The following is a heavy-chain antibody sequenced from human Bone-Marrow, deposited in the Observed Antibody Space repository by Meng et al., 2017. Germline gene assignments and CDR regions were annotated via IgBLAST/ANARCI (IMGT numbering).Heavy chain of an antibody. Sequence: SETLSLTCTVSGGSISSSSYYWGWIRQPPGKGLEWIGSIYYSGSTYYNPSLKSRVTLSVDTSKNQFSLKLSSVTAADTAVYYCARDLYSYGYVYGYWGQGTLVTVSS. CDR3: ARDLYSYGYVYGY. V-gene: IGHV4-39*07. CDR1: GGSISSSSYY. CDR2: IYYSGST. D-gene: IGHD5-18*01. J-gene: IGHJ4*02.